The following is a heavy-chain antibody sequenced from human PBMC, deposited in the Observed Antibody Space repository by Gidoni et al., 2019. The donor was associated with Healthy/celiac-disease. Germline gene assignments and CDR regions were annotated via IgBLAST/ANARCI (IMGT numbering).Heavy chain of an antibody. CDR3: AKGMDIVATIDY. J-gene: IGHJ4*02. D-gene: IGHD5-12*01. CDR1: RFAFSSYG. V-gene: IGHV3-30*18. Sequence: QVQLVESGGGVLQPERSLSLSCAASRFAFSSYGMHWVRQAPGKGLEWVAVISYDGSNKYYADSVKGRFTISRDNSKNTLYLQMNSLRAEDTAVYYCAKGMDIVATIDYWGQGTLVTVSS. CDR2: ISYDGSNK.